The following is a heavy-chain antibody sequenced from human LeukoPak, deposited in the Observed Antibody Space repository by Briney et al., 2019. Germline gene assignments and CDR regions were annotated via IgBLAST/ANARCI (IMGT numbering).Heavy chain of an antibody. CDR1: GFTFSSYA. V-gene: IGHV3-23*01. Sequence: QPGGSLRLSCAASGFTFSSYAMSWVRQAPGKGLEWVSVISGSGGSTYNADSVKGRFTISRDNSKNTLYLQTKSLRADDTAVYYCAKAPGYCSGGTCYDDWGQGSLVTVSS. CDR2: ISGSGGST. J-gene: IGHJ4*02. CDR3: AKAPGYCSGGTCYDD. D-gene: IGHD2-15*01.